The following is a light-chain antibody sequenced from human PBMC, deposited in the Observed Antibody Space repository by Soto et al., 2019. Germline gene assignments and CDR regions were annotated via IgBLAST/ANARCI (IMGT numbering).Light chain of an antibody. J-gene: IGLJ1*01. Sequence: QSVLTQPASVSGSPGQSITISCTGTSSDVGSYNLVSWYQQHPGKAPKLMIYEVSKRPSGVSNRFSGSKSGNTASLTISGLQAEDEADYYCCSYAGSSTPHVF. CDR3: CSYAGSSTPHV. V-gene: IGLV2-23*02. CDR2: EVS. CDR1: SSDVGSYNL.